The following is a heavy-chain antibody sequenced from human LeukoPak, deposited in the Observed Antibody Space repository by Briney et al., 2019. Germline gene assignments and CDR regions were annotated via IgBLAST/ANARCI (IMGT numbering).Heavy chain of an antibody. J-gene: IGHJ6*02. CDR2: INPNSGGT. CDR1: GYTLHAYY. CDR3: ATPAVRTVGYGVDV. Sequence: GASVKVSCKPSGYTLHAYYMHWVRQAPGQGLEWMGWINPNSGGTNSAQKFQGRVTMTRDTSISTAYMELSSQRSDDTAVFYCATPAVRTVGYGVDVWGQGTTVTVSS. V-gene: IGHV1-2*02. D-gene: IGHD4-17*01.